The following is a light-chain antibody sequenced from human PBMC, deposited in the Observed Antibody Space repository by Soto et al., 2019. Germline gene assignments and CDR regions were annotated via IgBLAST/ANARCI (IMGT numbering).Light chain of an antibody. CDR3: QQYNNWPIT. CDR1: QTIGDK. V-gene: IGKV3-15*01. Sequence: EVVMTQSPATLSVSPGERATLSCRASQTIGDKLAWYQQKPGQAPRLLISGASTRATAIPARFSGSGSGTDFTLSISSLQSEDFALYCCQQYNNWPITFGQGTRLEIK. J-gene: IGKJ5*01. CDR2: GAS.